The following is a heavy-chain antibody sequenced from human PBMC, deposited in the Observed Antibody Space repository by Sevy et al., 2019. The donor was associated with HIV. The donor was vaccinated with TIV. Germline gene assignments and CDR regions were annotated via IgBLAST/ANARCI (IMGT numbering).Heavy chain of an antibody. Sequence: GGSLRLSCAASGFTFSSYAMNWVRQAPGKGLEWVSTIYGSGGDTYYADSVKGRFTISRDKSKNTLYLQMNSLRAEDTAVYYCAGGRYDSSGSFDAFDIWGQGTMVTVSS. CDR2: IYGSGGDT. J-gene: IGHJ3*02. CDR1: GFTFSSYA. CDR3: AGGRYDSSGSFDAFDI. D-gene: IGHD3-22*01. V-gene: IGHV3-23*01.